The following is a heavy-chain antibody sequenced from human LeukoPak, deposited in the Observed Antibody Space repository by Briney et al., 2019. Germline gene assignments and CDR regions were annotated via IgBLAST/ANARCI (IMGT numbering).Heavy chain of an antibody. Sequence: GGSLRLSCAASGVTFSSYAMSWVRQAPGKGLEWVSAISGSGGSTYYAASVKGRFTISRDNSKNTLYLQMNSLRAEDTAVYYCAKDPSVGRKLWLKAYSLFYFDYWGQGTLVTVSS. CDR2: ISGSGGST. CDR1: GVTFSSYA. D-gene: IGHD5-18*01. CDR3: AKDPSVGRKLWLKAYSLFYFDY. J-gene: IGHJ4*02. V-gene: IGHV3-23*01.